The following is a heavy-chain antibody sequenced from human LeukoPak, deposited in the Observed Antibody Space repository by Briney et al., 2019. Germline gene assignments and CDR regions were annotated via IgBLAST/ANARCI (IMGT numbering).Heavy chain of an antibody. CDR2: ISSSGTTI. Sequence: GGSLRLSCAASGFTFSSYEMIWVRQAPGKGLEWVSYISSSGTTIYYADSVKGRFTISRDNAKNSLYLQMNSLRAEDTAVYYCAELGITMIGGVWGKGTTVTISS. CDR1: GFTFSSYE. J-gene: IGHJ6*04. V-gene: IGHV3-48*03. CDR3: AELGITMIGGV. D-gene: IGHD3-10*02.